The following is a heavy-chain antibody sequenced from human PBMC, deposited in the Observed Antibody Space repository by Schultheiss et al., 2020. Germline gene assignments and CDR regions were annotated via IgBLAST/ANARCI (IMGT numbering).Heavy chain of an antibody. CDR3: ARDLRI. CDR2: ISAYNGNT. D-gene: IGHD2-15*01. J-gene: IGHJ4*02. CDR1: GGTFSSYT. V-gene: IGHV1-18*01. Sequence: ASVKVSCKASGGTFSSYTISWVRQAPGQGLEWMGWISAYNGNTNYAQKLQGWVTMTRDTSISTAYMELSRLGSDDTAVFYCARDLRIWGQGTLVTVSS.